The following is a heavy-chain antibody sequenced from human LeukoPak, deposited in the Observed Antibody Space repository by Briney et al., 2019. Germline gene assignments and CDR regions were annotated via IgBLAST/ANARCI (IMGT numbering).Heavy chain of an antibody. CDR2: IYYSGST. V-gene: IGHV4-59*01. CDR3: ARDRTSITIFGVVIPDAFDI. D-gene: IGHD3-3*01. J-gene: IGHJ3*02. CDR1: GGSISSYY. Sequence: SETLSLTCTVSGGSISSYYWSWIRQPPGKGLEWIGYIYYSGSTNYNPSLKSRVTISVDTSKNQFSLKLSSVTAADTAVYYCARDRTSITIFGVVIPDAFDIWGQGTMVTVSS.